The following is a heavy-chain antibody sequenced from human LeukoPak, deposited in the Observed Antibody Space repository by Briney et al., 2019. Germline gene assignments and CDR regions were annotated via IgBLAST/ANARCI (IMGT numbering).Heavy chain of an antibody. CDR3: AKDISSSSWGNFDY. CDR1: GFTFSSYD. CDR2: IRYDGSNK. D-gene: IGHD6-13*01. J-gene: IGHJ4*02. V-gene: IGHV3-30*02. Sequence: PGGSLRLSCAASGFTFSSYDMHWVRQAPGKGLVWVAFIRYDGSNKYYADSVKGRFTISRDNSKSTLYLQMNSLRAEDTAVYYCAKDISSSSWGNFDYWGQGTLVTVSS.